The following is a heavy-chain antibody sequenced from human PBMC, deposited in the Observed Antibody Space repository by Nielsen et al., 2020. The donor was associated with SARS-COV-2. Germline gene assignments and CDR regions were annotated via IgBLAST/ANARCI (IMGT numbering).Heavy chain of an antibody. D-gene: IGHD3-22*01. V-gene: IGHV3-73*01. J-gene: IGHJ4*02. CDR3: AKILSRSCDSSGYYCDFDY. CDR2: IRSKANSYAT. Sequence: GESLKISCAASGFTFSGSAMHWVRQASGKGLEWVGRIRSKANSYATAYAASVKGRFTISRDNSKNTLYLQMNSLRAEDTAVYYCAKILSRSCDSSGYYCDFDYWGQGTLVTVSS. CDR1: GFTFSGSA.